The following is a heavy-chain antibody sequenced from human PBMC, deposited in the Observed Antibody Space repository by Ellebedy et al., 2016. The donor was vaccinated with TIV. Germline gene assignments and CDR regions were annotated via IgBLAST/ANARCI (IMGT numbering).Heavy chain of an antibody. V-gene: IGHV3-9*01. J-gene: IGHJ6*02. CDR3: ARDVFSAGMDV. CDR2: ISWNSGSI. CDR1: GFTFDDYA. Sequence: GGSLRLSCAASGFTFDDYAMHWVRQAPGKGLEWVSGISWNSGSIAYADSVKGRFTISRDNSKNTLYLQMNSLRAEDTAVYYCARDVFSAGMDVWGQGTTV.